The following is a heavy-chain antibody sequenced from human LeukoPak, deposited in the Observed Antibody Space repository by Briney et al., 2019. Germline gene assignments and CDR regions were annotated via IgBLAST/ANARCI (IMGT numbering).Heavy chain of an antibody. J-gene: IGHJ6*02. V-gene: IGHV1-46*01. CDR2: INPSGGST. Sequence: ASVTVSCRSSGYTFTIYYMHWVRQAPGQGLEWMGIINPSGGSTSYAQKFQGRVTMTRDTSTSTVYMELSSLRSEDTAVYYCARDRGIVVVPAVDYYYYYGMDVWGQGTTVTVSS. CDR1: GYTFTIYY. D-gene: IGHD2-2*01. CDR3: ARDRGIVVVPAVDYYYYYGMDV.